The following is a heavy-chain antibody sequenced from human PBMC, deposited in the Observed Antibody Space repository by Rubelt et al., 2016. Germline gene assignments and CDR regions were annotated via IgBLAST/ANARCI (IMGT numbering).Heavy chain of an antibody. CDR2: IRGSGDKT. Sequence: GGSLRLSCAASGFNFSGYAMDWVRQAPGGGLEWVSGIRGSGDKTFYADSVKGRFTNSKDNAKNTLYLQMNNLRAEDTAVYYCANSHQQWLPPFDCWGQGSPVIVSS. V-gene: IGHV3-23*01. D-gene: IGHD6-19*01. CDR1: GFNFSGYA. J-gene: IGHJ4*02. CDR3: ANSHQQWLPPFDC.